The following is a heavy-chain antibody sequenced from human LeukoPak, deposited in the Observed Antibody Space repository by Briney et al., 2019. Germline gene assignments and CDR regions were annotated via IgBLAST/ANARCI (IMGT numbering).Heavy chain of an antibody. V-gene: IGHV1-18*01. CDR1: GYTFTSYG. CDR2: ISAYNGNT. Sequence: ASVKVSCKASGYTFTSYGISWVRQASGQGLEWMGWISAYNGNTNYAQKLQGRVTMTTDTSTSTAYMELRSLRSDDTAVYYCARDLSGRGSYPFDYWGQGTLVTVSS. CDR3: ARDLSGRGSYPFDY. J-gene: IGHJ4*02. D-gene: IGHD1-26*01.